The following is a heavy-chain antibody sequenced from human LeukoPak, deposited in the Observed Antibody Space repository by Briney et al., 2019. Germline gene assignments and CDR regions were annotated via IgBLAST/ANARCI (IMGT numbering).Heavy chain of an antibody. Sequence: PGRSLRLSVAASGFPFRSYGMHGFGQVQAKGLEGGAVLSYDAFNKYYADSVKGRFTISRDNSKNTLYLQMNSLRAEDTAVYYCAKGPRLWVGGSSDFDCWGQGTLVTVSS. V-gene: IGHV3-30*18. CDR3: AKGPRLWVGGSSDFDC. J-gene: IGHJ4*02. CDR2: LSYDAFNK. D-gene: IGHD3-10*01. CDR1: GFPFRSYG.